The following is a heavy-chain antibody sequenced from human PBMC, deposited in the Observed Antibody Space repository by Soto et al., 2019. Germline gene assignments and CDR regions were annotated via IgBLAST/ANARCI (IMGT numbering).Heavy chain of an antibody. J-gene: IGHJ4*02. D-gene: IGHD6-19*01. CDR1: GYTFTSYA. CDR2: INAGNGNT. V-gene: IGHV1-3*01. CDR3: ARGPGYSSGWYAN. Sequence: QVQLVQSGAEVKKPGASVKVSCKASGYTFTSYAMHWVRQAPGQRLEWMGWINAGNGNTKYSQKFQGRVTITSDTSASTAYMELSSLRSEDTAVYYCARGPGYSSGWYANWGQGTLVTVSS.